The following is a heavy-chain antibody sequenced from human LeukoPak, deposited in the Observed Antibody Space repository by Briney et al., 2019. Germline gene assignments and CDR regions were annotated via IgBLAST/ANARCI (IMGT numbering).Heavy chain of an antibody. CDR2: IYYSGST. CDR3: ARRGSYDTFDI. D-gene: IGHD1-26*01. CDR1: GGSISSSGSY. Sequence: SETLSLTCTVSGGSISSSGSYWGWIRQPQGKGLEWIVNIYYSGSTYYNPSLKSRFTISVDTSKNQFSLKLSSVTAADTAVFYCARRGSYDTFDIWGQGTMVTVSS. J-gene: IGHJ3*02. V-gene: IGHV4-39*01.